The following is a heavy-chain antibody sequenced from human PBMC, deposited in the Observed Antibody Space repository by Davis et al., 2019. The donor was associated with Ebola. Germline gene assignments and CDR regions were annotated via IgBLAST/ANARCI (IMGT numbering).Heavy chain of an antibody. J-gene: IGHJ3*02. Sequence: SETLSLTCTVSGGSISSYYWSWIRQSPGKGLEWIGYIYYSGSTNYNPSLKSRVTISVDTSKNQFSLKLSSVTAADTAVYYCARERGYAFDIWGQGTMVTVSS. V-gene: IGHV4-59*01. CDR3: ARERGYAFDI. CDR2: IYYSGST. CDR1: GGSISSYY. D-gene: IGHD3-10*01.